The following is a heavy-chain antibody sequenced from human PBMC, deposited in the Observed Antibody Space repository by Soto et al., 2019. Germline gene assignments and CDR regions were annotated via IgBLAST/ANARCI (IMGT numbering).Heavy chain of an antibody. CDR2: IWYDGSNK. CDR3: ARDQSPVAVAGILS. D-gene: IGHD6-19*01. CDR1: GFTFSSYG. J-gene: IGHJ4*02. V-gene: IGHV3-33*01. Sequence: GGSLRLSCAASGFTFSSYGMHWVRQAPGKGLEWVAVIWYDGSNKYYADSVKGRFTISRDNSKNTLYLQMNSLRAEDTAVYYCARDQSPVAVAGILSWGQGTLVTVSS.